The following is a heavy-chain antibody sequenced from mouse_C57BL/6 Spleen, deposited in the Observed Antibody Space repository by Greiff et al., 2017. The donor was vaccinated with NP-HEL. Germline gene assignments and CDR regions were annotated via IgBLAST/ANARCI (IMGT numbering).Heavy chain of an antibody. CDR1: GYAFSSSW. J-gene: IGHJ4*01. CDR2: IYPGDGDT. D-gene: IGHD1-1*01. CDR3: AREVVAPDY. V-gene: IGHV1-82*01. Sequence: VHLVESGPELVKPGASVKISCKASGYAFSSSWMNWVKQRPGKGLEWIGRIYPGDGDTNYNGKFKGKATLTADKSSSTAYMQLSSLTSEDSAVYFCAREVVAPDYWGQGTSVTVSS.